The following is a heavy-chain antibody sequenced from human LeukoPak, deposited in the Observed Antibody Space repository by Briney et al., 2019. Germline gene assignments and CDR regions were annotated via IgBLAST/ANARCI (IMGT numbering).Heavy chain of an antibody. J-gene: IGHJ4*02. D-gene: IGHD1-26*01. V-gene: IGHV3-23*01. CDR1: GFTFSSSA. CDR2: FSGSGGST. CDR3: AGGRGSTAR. Sequence: GGSLRLSCAASGFTFSSSAMSWVRQAPGKGLEWVSAFSGSGGSTYYADSVKGRFTISRDNSKNTLFLQMNSLRAEDTAVYFCAGGRGSTARWGQGTRVTVSS.